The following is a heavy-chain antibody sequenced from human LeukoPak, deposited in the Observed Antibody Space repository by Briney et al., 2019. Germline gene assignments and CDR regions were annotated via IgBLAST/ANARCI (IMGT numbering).Heavy chain of an antibody. CDR1: GGSFSGYY. D-gene: IGHD3-10*01. Sequence: SETLSLTCAVYGGSFSGYYWSWIRQPPGKGLEWIGEINHSGSTNYNPSLKSRVTISVDTSKNQFSLKLSSVTAADTAVYYCANFYYGSGTSPSSVTYWGQGTLVTVSS. J-gene: IGHJ4*02. CDR2: INHSGST. CDR3: ANFYYGSGTSPSSVTY. V-gene: IGHV4-34*01.